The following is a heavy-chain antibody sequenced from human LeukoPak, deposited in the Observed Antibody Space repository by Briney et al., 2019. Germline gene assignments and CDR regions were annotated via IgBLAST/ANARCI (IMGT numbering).Heavy chain of an antibody. V-gene: IGHV3-49*03. J-gene: IGHJ4*02. CDR3: TRADSSGYYPFPPFDY. CDR1: GFTFGDYA. CDR2: IRSKAYGGTT. Sequence: GRSLRLSCTASGFTFGDYAMSWFRQAPGKGLEWVGFIRSKAYGGTTEYAASVKGRFTISRDDSKGIAYLQMNSLKTEDTAVYYCTRADSSGYYPFPPFDYWGQGTLVTVSS. D-gene: IGHD3-22*01.